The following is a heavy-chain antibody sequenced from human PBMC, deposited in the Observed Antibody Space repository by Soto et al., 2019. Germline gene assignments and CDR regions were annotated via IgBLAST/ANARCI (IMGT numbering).Heavy chain of an antibody. Sequence: SHTLSRTCAISGDSVCSNSAAWNWIRQSPSRGLEWLGRTYYRSKWYNDYAVSVKSRITINQDTSMNKFCVQLYSVTPEVTAVYYCPLSSQLGYYYGMDVWRQGTTVTVSS. J-gene: IGHJ6*02. CDR2: TYYRSKWYN. V-gene: IGHV6-1*01. D-gene: IGHD7-27*01. CDR3: PLSSQLGYYYGMDV. CDR1: GDSVCSNSAA.